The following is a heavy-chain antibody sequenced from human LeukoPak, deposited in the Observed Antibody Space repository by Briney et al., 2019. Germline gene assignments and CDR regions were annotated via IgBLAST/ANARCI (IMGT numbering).Heavy chain of an antibody. D-gene: IGHD7-27*01. CDR2: IWYDGSNK. CDR1: GFPFSSFG. J-gene: IGHJ4*02. V-gene: IGHV3-33*01. Sequence: PGRSLPLSCAASGFPFSSFGMHWVRQAPGKGLEWVAVIWYDGSNKYFTDSVKGRFTISRDNSKNTLVLQMNSLRAEGTAVYYCARKLGMEFDYWGQGTLGTGSS. CDR3: ARKLGMEFDY.